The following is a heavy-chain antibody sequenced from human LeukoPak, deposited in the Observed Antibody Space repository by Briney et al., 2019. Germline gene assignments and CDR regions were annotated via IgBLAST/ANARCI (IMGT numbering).Heavy chain of an antibody. CDR1: GFTFRNYD. D-gene: IGHD5/OR15-5a*01. CDR2: IGIADDT. V-gene: IGHV3-13*01. J-gene: IGHJ3*02. Sequence: PGGSLRLSCAASGFTFRNYDMHWVRQFPGRGRELVSAIGIADDTHYPDSVKGRFTISRENAKNSLYLQMNSLRDGDTAVYYCVRGGIQVSGIDAFDIWGQGTMVTVPS. CDR3: VRGGIQVSGIDAFDI.